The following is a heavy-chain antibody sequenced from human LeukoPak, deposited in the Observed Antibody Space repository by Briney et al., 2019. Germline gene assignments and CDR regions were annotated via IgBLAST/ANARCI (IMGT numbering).Heavy chain of an antibody. CDR1: GYSISSRNW. D-gene: IGHD4/OR15-4a*01. Sequence: SETLSLTCAVSGYSISSRNWWGWIRQPPGKGLEWIGYIYYSGSTYYNPSLKSRVTMSVDTSKNQFSLKLSSVTAVDTAVYYCARTRVHGAFDYWGQGTLVTVSS. V-gene: IGHV4-28*01. J-gene: IGHJ4*02. CDR2: IYYSGST. CDR3: ARTRVHGAFDY.